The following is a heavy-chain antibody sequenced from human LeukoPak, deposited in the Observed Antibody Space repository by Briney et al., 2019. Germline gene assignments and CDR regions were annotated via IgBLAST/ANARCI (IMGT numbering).Heavy chain of an antibody. J-gene: IGHJ4*02. Sequence: GGSLRLSCAASGFTFSSYSMNWVRQAPGKGLEWVSSISSSSSYIYYADSVKGRFTISRDNAKNSLYLQMNSLRAEDTAVDYCARVDSSSWYGDFDYWDQGTLVTVSS. V-gene: IGHV3-21*01. CDR3: ARVDSSSWYGDFDY. D-gene: IGHD6-13*01. CDR1: GFTFSSYS. CDR2: ISSSSSYI.